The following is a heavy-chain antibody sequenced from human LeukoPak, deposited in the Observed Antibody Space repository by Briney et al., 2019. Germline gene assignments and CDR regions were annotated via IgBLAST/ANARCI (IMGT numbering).Heavy chain of an antibody. CDR3: ARAPSEIGGYYPEYFRH. CDR2: IKSDGST. CDR1: GFTFSSYW. Sequence: GGSLRLSCAASGFTFSSYWMHWVRQAPGKGLVWVSRIKSDGSTNYADSMKGRFTISRDNAKNTVSLQMNSLRAEDTGVYYCARAPSEIGGYYPEYFRHWGQGTLVTVSS. D-gene: IGHD3-22*01. V-gene: IGHV3-74*01. J-gene: IGHJ1*01.